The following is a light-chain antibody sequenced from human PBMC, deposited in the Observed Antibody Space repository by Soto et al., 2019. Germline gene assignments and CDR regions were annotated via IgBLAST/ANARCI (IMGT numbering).Light chain of an antibody. CDR1: QSVSSSY. J-gene: IGKJ4*01. CDR3: QQYKNWPLT. V-gene: IGKV3D-15*01. CDR2: GAS. Sequence: ESVLTQSPGTLSLSPGERATLSCRASQSVSSSYLAWYQQKPGQAPRLLIYGASARAIGIPARFSGSGSGTEFTLTISSLQSEDFAVYYCQQYKNWPLTFGGGTKVDNK.